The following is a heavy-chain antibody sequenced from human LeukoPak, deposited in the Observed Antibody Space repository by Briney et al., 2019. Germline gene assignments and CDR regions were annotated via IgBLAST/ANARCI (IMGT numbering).Heavy chain of an antibody. J-gene: IGHJ5*02. Sequence: GESLKISCEGSGYSFTSYWIAWVRQMPGKGLEWMGIIYPDDSDTRYSPSFQGQVTISADKSISTAYLQWSSLKASDTAMYYCARLRFSQIQNWFDPWGQGTLVTVSS. V-gene: IGHV5-51*01. D-gene: IGHD3-16*01. CDR3: ARLRFSQIQNWFDP. CDR2: IYPDDSDT. CDR1: GYSFTSYW.